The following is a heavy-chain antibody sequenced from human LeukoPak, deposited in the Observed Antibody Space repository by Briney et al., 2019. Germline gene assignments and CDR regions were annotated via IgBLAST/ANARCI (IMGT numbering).Heavy chain of an antibody. V-gene: IGHV3-15*01. CDR3: TTGILDYYYYYGMDV. J-gene: IGHJ6*02. D-gene: IGHD2-8*02. Sequence: GRSLRLSCAAPGFTFSNAWMSWVRQAPGKGLEWVGRIKSKTDGGTTDYAAPVKGRFTISRDDSKNTLYLQMNSLKTEDTAVYYCTTGILDYYYYYGMDVWGQGTTVTVSS. CDR1: GFTFSNAW. CDR2: IKSKTDGGTT.